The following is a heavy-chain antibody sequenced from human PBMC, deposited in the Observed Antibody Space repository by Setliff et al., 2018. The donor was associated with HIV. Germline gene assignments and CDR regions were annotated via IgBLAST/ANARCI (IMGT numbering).Heavy chain of an antibody. CDR2: LNYKGNI. Sequence: SETLSLTCTVSGGSISSTSYYWGWIRQPPGTGLEWIGALNYKGNIHYNPSLKSRVAISVDSSKNQFSLKLNFVTAADTALYYCARRWGIRGYSSWGQGTLVTVSS. J-gene: IGHJ5*02. CDR1: GGSISSTSYY. D-gene: IGHD5-18*01. CDR3: ARRWGIRGYSS. V-gene: IGHV4-39*01.